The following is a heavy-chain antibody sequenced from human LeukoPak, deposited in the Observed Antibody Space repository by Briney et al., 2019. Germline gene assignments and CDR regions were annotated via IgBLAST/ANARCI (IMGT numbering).Heavy chain of an antibody. J-gene: IGHJ4*02. V-gene: IGHV4-59*08. D-gene: IGHD3-16*02. CDR2: IYYSGST. CDR3: ARRIPTDDYVWGSYRYRGLYYFDY. Sequence: SETLSLTCTVSGGSISSYYWSWIRRPPGKGLEWIGYIYYSGSTNYNPSLKSRVTISVDTSKNQFSLKLSSVTAADTAVYYCARRIPTDDYVWGSYRYRGLYYFDYWGQGTLVTVSS. CDR1: GGSISSYY.